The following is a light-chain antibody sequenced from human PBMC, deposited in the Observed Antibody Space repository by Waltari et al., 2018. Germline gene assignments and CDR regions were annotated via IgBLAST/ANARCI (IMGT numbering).Light chain of an antibody. CDR3: QQYHGDSPT. V-gene: IGKV1-5*01. CDR1: QNIYNW. Sequence: DPQMTQSPSTLSAYVGDRVTITCRASQNIYNWLAWYQQKPGEAPEVLIYDASSLRSGVPSRFSGSGSGTEFTLTISSLQPGDFATYYCQQYHGDSPTFGQGTRVEIK. J-gene: IGKJ1*01. CDR2: DAS.